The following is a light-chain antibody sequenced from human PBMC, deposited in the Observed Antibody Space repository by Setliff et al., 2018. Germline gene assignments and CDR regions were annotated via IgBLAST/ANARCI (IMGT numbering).Light chain of an antibody. Sequence: QSVLTQPAAVSGSPGQSITISCAGTSSDVGGYNYVSWYQQHPGKAPKLMIYEVTKRPSGVSDRFSGPKSGNTASLTISGLQAEDEADYYCLSYTSKTTHALFAGGTK. CDR1: SSDVGGYNY. V-gene: IGLV2-14*01. CDR2: EVT. J-gene: IGLJ2*01. CDR3: LSYTSKTTHAL.